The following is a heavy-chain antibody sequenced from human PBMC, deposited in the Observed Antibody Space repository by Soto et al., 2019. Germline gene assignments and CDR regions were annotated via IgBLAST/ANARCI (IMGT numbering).Heavy chain of an antibody. D-gene: IGHD2-21*01. CDR1: GAFSSTYY. Sequence: QVQLQESGPGLVKPSETLSLTCTVSGAFSSTYYWSWIRQPPGKGLEWIGYMNNIGRTNYNPSLKSRVTISLDTSKNQFSLKLSSVIAADTAAYYCARSCCRDAVRCNWFDPWGLGTLVTASS. CDR2: MNNIGRT. CDR3: ARSCCRDAVRCNWFDP. J-gene: IGHJ5*02. V-gene: IGHV4-59*01.